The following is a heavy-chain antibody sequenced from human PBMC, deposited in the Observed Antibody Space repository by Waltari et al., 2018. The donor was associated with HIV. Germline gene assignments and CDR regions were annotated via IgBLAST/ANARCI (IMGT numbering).Heavy chain of an antibody. D-gene: IGHD1-26*01. CDR1: VYSISSGYY. V-gene: IGHV4-38-2*02. J-gene: IGHJ4*02. CDR2: IYHSGTT. Sequence: QVQLQESGPGLVKPSETLSLTCAVSVYSISSGYYWAWIRQPPGKGLEWIGSIYHSGTTYYNPSLKSRVTISIDTSKNQVSLKLSSVTAADTAVYYCARDQVGATYFDYWGQGTLVTVSS. CDR3: ARDQVGATYFDY.